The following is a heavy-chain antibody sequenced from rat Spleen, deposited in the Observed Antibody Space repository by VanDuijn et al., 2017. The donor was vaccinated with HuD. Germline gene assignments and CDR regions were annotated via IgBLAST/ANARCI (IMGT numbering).Heavy chain of an antibody. CDR2: MWSHGDT. CDR1: GFSLTTYH. D-gene: IGHD4-3*01. CDR3: ARSSYNSGSY. Sequence: QVQLKESGPGLVQPSQTLSLTCTVSGFSLTTYHVHWVRQSPGKGLEWMGVMWSHGDTSYNSALKSRLSISWDSSKSQFFLKMNSLQTEDTAIYYCARSSYNSGSYWGQGTLVTVSS. V-gene: IGHV2-32*01. J-gene: IGHJ3*01.